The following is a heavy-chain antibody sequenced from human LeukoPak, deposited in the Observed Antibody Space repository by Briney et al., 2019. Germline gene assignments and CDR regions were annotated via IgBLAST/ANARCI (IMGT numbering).Heavy chain of an antibody. CDR1: GGSVSSGSYY. D-gene: IGHD3-16*01. J-gene: IGHJ4*02. CDR3: ARRSVGGGERFDY. Sequence: SETLSLTCTVSGGSVSSGSYYWTWIRQPPGKGLEWIGYIYYSGSTNYNPSHKSRVTISLDTSKNHFSLKLSPMTAADTAVYYCARRSVGGGERFDYWGQGILVTVSS. V-gene: IGHV4-61*03. CDR2: IYYSGST.